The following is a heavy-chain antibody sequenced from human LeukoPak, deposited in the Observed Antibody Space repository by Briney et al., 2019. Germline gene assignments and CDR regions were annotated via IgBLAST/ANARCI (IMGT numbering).Heavy chain of an antibody. CDR1: GGSISSYY. CDR3: ARSSSGVTIFGVVIPHFDY. J-gene: IGHJ4*02. Sequence: SETLSLTCTDSGGSISSYYWSWIRQPPGKGLEWIGYIYYSGSTHYNPSLKSRVTISVDTSKNQFSLKLSSVTAADTAVYYCARSSSGVTIFGVVIPHFDYWGQGTLVTVSS. CDR2: IYYSGST. V-gene: IGHV4-59*01. D-gene: IGHD3-3*01.